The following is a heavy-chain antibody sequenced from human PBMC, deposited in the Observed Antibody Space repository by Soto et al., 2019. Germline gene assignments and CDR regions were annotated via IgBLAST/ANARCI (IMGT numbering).Heavy chain of an antibody. CDR3: ARIRLDSSGWYNWFDP. CDR2: IDWDDDK. Sequence: SGPTLVNPTQTLTLTCTFSGFSLSTSGMCVSWIRQPPGKALEWLALIDWDDDKYYSTSLKTRLTISKDTSKNQVVLTMTNMDPVDTATYYCARIRLDSSGWYNWFDPWGQGTLVTVSS. V-gene: IGHV2-70*01. D-gene: IGHD6-19*01. CDR1: GFSLSTSGMC. J-gene: IGHJ5*02.